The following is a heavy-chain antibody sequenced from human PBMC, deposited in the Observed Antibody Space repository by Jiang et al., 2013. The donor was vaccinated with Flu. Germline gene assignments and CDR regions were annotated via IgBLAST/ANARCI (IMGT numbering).Heavy chain of an antibody. CDR3: AGGDSLWFGESIFDY. D-gene: IGHD3-10*01. CDR1: GYSISSGYY. CDR2: IYHSGST. J-gene: IGHJ4*02. Sequence: GPGLVKPSETLSLTCAVSGYSISSGYYWGWIRQPPGKGLEWIGSIYHSGSTYYNPSLKSRVTISVDTSKNQFSLKLSSVTAADTAVYYCAGGDSLWFGESIFDYWGQGTLVTVSS. V-gene: IGHV4-38-2*01.